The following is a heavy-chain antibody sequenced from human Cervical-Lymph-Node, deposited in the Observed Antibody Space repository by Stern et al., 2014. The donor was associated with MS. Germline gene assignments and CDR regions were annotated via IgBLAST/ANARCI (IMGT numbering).Heavy chain of an antibody. CDR2: ISGSGGST. V-gene: IGHV3-23*04. J-gene: IGHJ3*02. CDR1: GFTFSSYA. CDR3: AKDPWGELLRVDAFDI. D-gene: IGHD1-26*01. Sequence: EVQLVESGGGLVQPGGSLRLSCAASGFTFSSYAMSWVRQAPGKGLEWVSAISGSGGSTYYADSVKGRFTISRDNSKNTLYLQMNSLRAEDTAVYYCAKDPWGELLRVDAFDIWGQGTMVTVSS.